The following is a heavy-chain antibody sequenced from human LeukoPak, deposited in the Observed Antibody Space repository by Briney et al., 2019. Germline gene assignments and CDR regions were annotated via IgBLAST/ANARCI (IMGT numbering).Heavy chain of an antibody. Sequence: GASLRLSCAASGFTFSNYAMSWVRQAPGKGLEWVSAIVGSGGSTYYADSVKGRFTISRDNSKNTLFLQMNSLRVKDTALYYCSKWGDYDVLTGYYDSDFWGQGTLVTVSS. CDR1: GFTFSNYA. J-gene: IGHJ4*02. D-gene: IGHD3-9*01. V-gene: IGHV3-23*01. CDR3: SKWGDYDVLTGYYDSDF. CDR2: IVGSGGST.